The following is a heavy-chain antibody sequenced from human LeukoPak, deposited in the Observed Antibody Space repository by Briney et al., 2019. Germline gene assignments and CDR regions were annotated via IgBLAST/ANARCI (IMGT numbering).Heavy chain of an antibody. CDR3: ARALGGGLHPDDY. D-gene: IGHD3-16*01. Sequence: ASVKVSCKASGYTFTDYYIHWIRQAPGQGLEWMGWMNPNSGNTGYAQKFQGRVTMTRNTSINTAYMELSSLRFEDTAVYYCARALGGGLHPDDYWGQGTLVTVSS. CDR2: MNPNSGNT. CDR1: GYTFTDYY. J-gene: IGHJ4*02. V-gene: IGHV1-8*02.